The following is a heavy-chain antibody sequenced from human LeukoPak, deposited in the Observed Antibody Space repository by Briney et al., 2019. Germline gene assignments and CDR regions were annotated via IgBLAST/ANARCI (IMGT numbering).Heavy chain of an antibody. V-gene: IGHV4-34*01. Sequence: SETLSLTYAVYGGSFSGYYWSWIRQPPGKGLEWIGEINHSGSTNYNPSLKSRVTISVDTSKNQFSLKLSSVTAADTAVYYCAREYSYGYFPFDYWGQGTLVTVSS. CDR3: AREYSYGYFPFDY. CDR1: GGSFSGYY. D-gene: IGHD5-18*01. J-gene: IGHJ4*02. CDR2: INHSGST.